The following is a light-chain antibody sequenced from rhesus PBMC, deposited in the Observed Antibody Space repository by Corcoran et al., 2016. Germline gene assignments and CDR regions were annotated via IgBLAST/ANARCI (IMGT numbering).Light chain of an antibody. CDR1: QSLLHSDGYTY. V-gene: IGKV2-78*01. Sequence: DIVMTQTPLSLPVTPGEPASISCRSSQSLLHSDGYTYLDWYLQKPGQSPHLLIYLGSKRASGVPVRFSGSGSGTDFTLKISRVEAEDVGVYYCMQGTQLPITFGPGPKLDIK. J-gene: IGKJ3*01. CDR3: MQGTQLPIT. CDR2: LGS.